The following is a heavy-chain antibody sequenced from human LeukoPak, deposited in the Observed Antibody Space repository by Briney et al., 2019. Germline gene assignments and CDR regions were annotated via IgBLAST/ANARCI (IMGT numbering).Heavy chain of an antibody. D-gene: IGHD3-9*01. CDR3: ARDSWTGYYDILTGPYYIDY. V-gene: IGHV1-18*01. CDR2: ISAYNGNT. CDR1: GYTFTSYG. J-gene: IGHJ4*02. Sequence: ASVKVSCKASGYTFTSYGISWVRQAPGQGLEWMGWISAYNGNTNYAQKLQGRVTMTADTSTSTAYMELRSLRSDDTAVYYCARDSWTGYYDILTGPYYIDYWGQGTLVTVSS.